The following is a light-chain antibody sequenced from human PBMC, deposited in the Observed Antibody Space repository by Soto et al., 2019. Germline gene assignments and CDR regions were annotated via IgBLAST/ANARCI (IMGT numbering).Light chain of an antibody. CDR3: ASWDTDLDGFV. CDR2: DNT. J-gene: IGLJ1*01. CDR1: SSNIPYQF. V-gene: IGLV1-51*01. Sequence: QSVLAQSPPVSAAPGQTVTISCSGGSSNIPYQFVSWYQQFPGIAPTLLIYDNTRRPSGVPDRFSATKSGPSATLDIAGLQTADEAVYYCASWDTDLDGFVFGPGTKVTVL.